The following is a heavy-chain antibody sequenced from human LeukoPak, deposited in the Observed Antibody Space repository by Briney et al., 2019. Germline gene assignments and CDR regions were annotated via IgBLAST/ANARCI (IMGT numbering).Heavy chain of an antibody. J-gene: IGHJ6*03. CDR1: AFTFSSYS. CDR3: ARVTLGGLNYYYMDV. CDR2: ISSSSSYI. V-gene: IGHV3-21*01. Sequence: PGGSLRLSCAASAFTFSSYSMNWVRQAPGKGLEWVSSISSSSSYIYYADSVKGRFTISRDNAKNSLYLQMNSLRAEDTAVYYCARVTLGGLNYYYMDVWGKGTTVTVSS. D-gene: IGHD6-25*01.